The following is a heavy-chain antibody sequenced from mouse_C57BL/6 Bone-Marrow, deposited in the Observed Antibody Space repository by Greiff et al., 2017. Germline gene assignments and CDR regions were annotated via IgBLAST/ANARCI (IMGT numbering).Heavy chain of an antibody. CDR3: ARPYYSNYWYFDV. CDR1: GYTFTSYW. Sequence: VQLQQPGAELVKPGASVKMSCKASGYTFTSYWITWVKQRPGQGLEWIGDIYPGSGSTNYNEKFKSKATLTVDTSSSTAYMQLSSLNSEYSAVYYWARPYYSNYWYFDVWGTGTTVTVSS. CDR2: IYPGSGST. J-gene: IGHJ1*03. D-gene: IGHD2-5*01. V-gene: IGHV1-55*01.